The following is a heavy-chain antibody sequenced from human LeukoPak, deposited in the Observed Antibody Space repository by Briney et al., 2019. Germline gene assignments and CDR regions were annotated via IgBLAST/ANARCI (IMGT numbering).Heavy chain of an antibody. J-gene: IGHJ4*02. Sequence: PGGSLRLSCAASGFTFSDDYMNWIRQAPGKGLEWVSYISGSGSYTNHADSVKGRFTISRDNAKNSLYLQMNSLRAEDTAVYYCARGESFSSGWPYYFDFWGQGALSPSPQ. CDR3: ARGESFSSGWPYYFDF. D-gene: IGHD6-19*01. CDR1: GFTFSDDY. V-gene: IGHV3-11*05. CDR2: ISGSGSYT.